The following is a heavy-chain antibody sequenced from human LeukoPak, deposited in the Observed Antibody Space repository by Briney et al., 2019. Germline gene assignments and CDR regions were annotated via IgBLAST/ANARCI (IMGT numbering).Heavy chain of an antibody. CDR3: AKDGGLWVSAHWGDS. V-gene: IGHV3-23*01. J-gene: IGHJ4*02. Sequence: PGGSLRLSCVASGFTFSNYALSWVRQAPGKGLEWVSFISGSGGATYYPDSVKGRFTISRDNSKNTLFLQMNSLRAEDTAVYYCAKDGGLWVSAHWGDSWGRGTLVTVSS. CDR1: GFTFSNYA. D-gene: IGHD7-27*01. CDR2: ISGSGGAT.